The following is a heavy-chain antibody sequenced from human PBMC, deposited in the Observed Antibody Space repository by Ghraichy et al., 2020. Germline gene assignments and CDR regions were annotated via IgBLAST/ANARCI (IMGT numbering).Heavy chain of an antibody. J-gene: IGHJ6*03. CDR2: IYYSGST. D-gene: IGHD4-11*01. CDR3: ARLVPSEIEHDYSNYSGRLYYMDV. V-gene: IGHV4-39*07. Sequence: SQTLSLTCTVSGGSISSSSYYWGWIRQPPGKGLEWIGSIYYSGSTNYNPSLKSRVTISVDTSKNQFSLKLSSVTAADTAVYYCARLVPSEIEHDYSNYSGRLYYMDVWGKGTTVTVSS. CDR1: GGSISSSSYY.